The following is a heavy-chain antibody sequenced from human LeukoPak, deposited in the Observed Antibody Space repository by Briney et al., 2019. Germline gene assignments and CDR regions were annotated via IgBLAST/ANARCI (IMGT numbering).Heavy chain of an antibody. CDR3: ARESYYYDSSGYYFDY. J-gene: IGHJ4*02. Sequence: GGPLRLSCAASGFTFSDYYMGWIRQAPGKGLEWVSYISSSSSYTNYADSVKGRFTISRDNAKNSLYLQMNSLRAEDTAVYYCARESYYYDSSGYYFDYWGQGTLVTVSS. V-gene: IGHV3-11*05. D-gene: IGHD3-22*01. CDR2: ISSSSSYT. CDR1: GFTFSDYY.